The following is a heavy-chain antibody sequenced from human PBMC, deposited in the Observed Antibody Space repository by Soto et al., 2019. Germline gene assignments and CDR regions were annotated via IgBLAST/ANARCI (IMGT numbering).Heavy chain of an antibody. D-gene: IGHD1-26*01. CDR2: IGGGNTDR. CDR1: RFIFSDYA. J-gene: IGHJ5*01. V-gene: IGHV3-23*01. CDR3: AKDAVSYNGKWDWFDS. Sequence: DVQLLESGGGLVQPGGPLTLSCAASRFIFSDYAMNWVRQAPGKALEWVSSIGGGNTDRYYADSVKGRFIISRDNSKNSMYLQMNSLRDDDTAVYYCAKDAVSYNGKWDWFDSWGQGTLVTVSS.